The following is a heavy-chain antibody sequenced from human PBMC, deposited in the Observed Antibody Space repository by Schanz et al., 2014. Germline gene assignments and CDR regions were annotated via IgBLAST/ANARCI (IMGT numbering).Heavy chain of an antibody. J-gene: IGHJ3*02. CDR1: GYTFPSYG. CDR3: AFDRDDAYDI. V-gene: IGHV1-46*01. D-gene: IGHD3-9*01. CDR2: IYLSDGSI. Sequence: QVQLVQSGAEVKKPGASVKVSCKASGYTFPSYGISWVRQAPGQGLEWMGRIYLSDGSIRYAQKFQGRVTVTRDTSTTTVYMDLSSLISEDTAVYYCAFDRDDAYDIWGQGTTVTVSS.